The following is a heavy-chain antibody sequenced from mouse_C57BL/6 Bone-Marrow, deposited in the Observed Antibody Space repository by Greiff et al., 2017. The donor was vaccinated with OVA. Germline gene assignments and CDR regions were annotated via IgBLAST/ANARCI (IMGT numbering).Heavy chain of an antibody. V-gene: IGHV10-3*01. CDR1: GFTFNTYA. Sequence: GGGLVQPKGSLKLSCAASGFTFNTYAMHWVRQAPGKGLEWVARIRSKSSNYATYYADSVKDSFTISRDDSQSMLYLQMNNLKTEDTAMYYCATTVVATRYYAMDYWGQGTSVTVSS. CDR2: IRSKSSNYAT. D-gene: IGHD1-1*01. J-gene: IGHJ4*01. CDR3: ATTVVATRYYAMDY.